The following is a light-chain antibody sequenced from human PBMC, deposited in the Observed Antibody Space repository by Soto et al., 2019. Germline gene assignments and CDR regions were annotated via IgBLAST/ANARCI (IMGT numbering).Light chain of an antibody. CDR3: QQNNSLWT. Sequence: DIQMTQSPSILSASVGDRVTITCRASQSISSWLAWYQQKPGKAPKLLIYDASSLESGVPSRFSGSGSGTDFPLTISSLQPDDFATYYCQQNNSLWTFGQGTKVEIK. V-gene: IGKV1-5*01. CDR2: DAS. J-gene: IGKJ1*01. CDR1: QSISSW.